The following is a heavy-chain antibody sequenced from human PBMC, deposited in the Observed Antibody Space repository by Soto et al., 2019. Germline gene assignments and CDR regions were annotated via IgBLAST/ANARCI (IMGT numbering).Heavy chain of an antibody. V-gene: IGHV5-51*01. Sequence: PGESLKISCKGSGYSFTSYCIGWVRQMPGKGLEWMGIIYPGDSDTRYSPSFQGQVTISADKSISTAYLQWSSLKASDTAMYYYARSLPTYYYDSSGYWEGDNCGMDVWGQGTTVTVSS. CDR2: IYPGDSDT. J-gene: IGHJ6*02. CDR1: GYSFTSYC. D-gene: IGHD3-22*01. CDR3: ARSLPTYYYDSSGYWEGDNCGMDV.